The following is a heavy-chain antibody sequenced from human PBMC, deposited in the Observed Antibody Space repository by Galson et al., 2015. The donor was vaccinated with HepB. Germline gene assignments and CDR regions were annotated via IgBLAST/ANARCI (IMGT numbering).Heavy chain of an antibody. CDR1: GFTFSSYG. Sequence: SLRLSCAASGFTFSSYGMHWVRQAPGKGLEWVAVIWYDGSNKYYADSVKGRFTISRDNSKNTLYLQMNSLRAEDTAVYYCARGNWNYVGYFDYWGQGTLVTVSS. CDR3: ARGNWNYVGYFDY. V-gene: IGHV3-33*01. CDR2: IWYDGSNK. D-gene: IGHD1-7*01. J-gene: IGHJ4*02.